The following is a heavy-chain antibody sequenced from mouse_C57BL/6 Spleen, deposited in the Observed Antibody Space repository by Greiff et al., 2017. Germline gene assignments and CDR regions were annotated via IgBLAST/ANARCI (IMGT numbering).Heavy chain of an antibody. J-gene: IGHJ3*01. CDR2: IDPNSGGT. Sequence: QVQLKQPGAELVKPGASVKLSCKASGYTFTSYWMHWVKQRPGRGLEWIGRIDPNSGGTKYNEKFKSKATLTVDKPSSTAYMQLSSLTSEDSAVYYCARAYYGSSYEEAWFAYWGQGTLVTVSA. V-gene: IGHV1-72*01. CDR3: ARAYYGSSYEEAWFAY. D-gene: IGHD1-1*01. CDR1: GYTFTSYW.